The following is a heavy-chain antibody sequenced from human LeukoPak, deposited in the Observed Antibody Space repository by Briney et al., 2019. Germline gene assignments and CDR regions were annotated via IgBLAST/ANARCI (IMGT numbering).Heavy chain of an antibody. CDR2: IYYSGST. Sequence: SETLSLTCTVSGGSISSYYWSWIRQPPGKGLEWIGYIYYSGSTNYNPSLKSRVTISVDTSKNQFSLKLSSVTAADTAVYYCAREPVEVPVSFAFDIWGQGTMVTVSS. D-gene: IGHD2-15*01. V-gene: IGHV4-59*12. CDR1: GGSISSYY. J-gene: IGHJ3*02. CDR3: AREPVEVPVSFAFDI.